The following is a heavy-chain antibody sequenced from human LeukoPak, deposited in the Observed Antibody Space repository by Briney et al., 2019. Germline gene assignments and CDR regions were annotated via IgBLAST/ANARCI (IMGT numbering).Heavy chain of an antibody. CDR1: GYTFTGYY. CDR2: INPTSGGT. D-gene: IGHD3-9*01. V-gene: IGHV1-2*02. Sequence: GASVMVSCKASGYTFTGYYMHWVRQAPGQGLEWMGWINPTSGGTNYAQKFQDRVTMTRDTSISTAYMELSRLRSDDTAVYYCARSPHILTGENFDYWGQGTLVTVSS. J-gene: IGHJ4*02. CDR3: ARSPHILTGENFDY.